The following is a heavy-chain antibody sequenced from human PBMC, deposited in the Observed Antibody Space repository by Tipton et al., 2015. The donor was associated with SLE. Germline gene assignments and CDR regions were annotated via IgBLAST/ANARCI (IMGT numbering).Heavy chain of an antibody. J-gene: IGHJ6*02. CDR1: GDSVSNEFYS. V-gene: IGHV4-61*02. CDR3: ARGMLTWRGAILGVDV. D-gene: IGHD2-8*01. CDR2: IHVTGTS. Sequence: TLSLTCAVSGDSVSNEFYSWGWVRQPAGKGLEWIGRIHVTGTSTYNPSLKSRVTLSLDTSKNQFSLNLNSVTAADTAVYYCARGMLTWRGAILGVDVWGQGTSVNVSS.